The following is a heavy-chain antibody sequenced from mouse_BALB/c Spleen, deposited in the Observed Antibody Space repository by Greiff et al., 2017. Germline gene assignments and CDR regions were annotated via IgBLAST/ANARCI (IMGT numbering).Heavy chain of an antibody. CDR3: ARRYDGYFDV. CDR1: GFTFSSYA. J-gene: IGHJ1*01. V-gene: IGHV5-9-3*01. CDR2: ISSGGSYT. Sequence: EVQLKESGGGLVKPGGSLKLSCAASGFTFSSYAMSWVRQTPEKRLEWVATISSGGSYTYYPDSVKGRFTISRDNAKNTLYLQMSSLRSEDTAMYYCARRYDGYFDVWGAGTTVTVSS. D-gene: IGHD2-12*01.